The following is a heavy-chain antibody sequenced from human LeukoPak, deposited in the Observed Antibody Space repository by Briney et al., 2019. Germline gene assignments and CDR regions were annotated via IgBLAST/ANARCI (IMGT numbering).Heavy chain of an antibody. CDR2: ISPYNGNT. CDR3: ARDAILSYYSDGSAYHGFDF. V-gene: IGHV1-18*01. Sequence: ASLKVSCKASGYTFTNFGVSWVRQAPGQGLEWMGWISPYNGNTYSAQKFQGRVTMTTDTPTNTAYMDLRSLRSDDTAMYYCARDAILSYYSDGSAYHGFDFWGQGTLVTVSS. J-gene: IGHJ4*02. CDR1: GYTFTNFG. D-gene: IGHD3-22*01.